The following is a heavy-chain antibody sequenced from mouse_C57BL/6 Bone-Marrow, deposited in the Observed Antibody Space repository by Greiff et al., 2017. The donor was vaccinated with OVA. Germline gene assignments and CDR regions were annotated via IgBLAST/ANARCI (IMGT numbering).Heavy chain of an antibody. D-gene: IGHD1-1*01. V-gene: IGHV1-54*01. CDR1: GYAFTNYL. Sequence: VQLQQSGAELVRPGTSVKVSCKASGYAFTNYLIEWVKQRPGQGLEWIGVINPGSGGTNYNEKFKGKATLTADKSSSTAYMQLSSLTSEDSAVYFCARADFAITTLVAGAYWGQGTLVTVSA. CDR3: ARADFAITTLVAGAY. J-gene: IGHJ3*01. CDR2: INPGSGGT.